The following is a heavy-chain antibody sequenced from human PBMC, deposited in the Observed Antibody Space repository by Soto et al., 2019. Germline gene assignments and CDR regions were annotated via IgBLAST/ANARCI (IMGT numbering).Heavy chain of an antibody. J-gene: IGHJ6*02. V-gene: IGHV1-69*01. D-gene: IGHD2-2*01. CDR1: GGTFSSYA. CDR2: IIPIFGTA. Sequence: QVQLVQSGAEVKKPGSSVKVSCKASGGTFSSYAISWVRQAPGQGLEWMGGIIPIFGTANYAQKFQGRVTITADESTCTAYLELSSLRSEDTAVYYCAGGPYCSSTSCQTQTKQYYYYGMDVWGQGTTVTVSS. CDR3: AGGPYCSSTSCQTQTKQYYYYGMDV.